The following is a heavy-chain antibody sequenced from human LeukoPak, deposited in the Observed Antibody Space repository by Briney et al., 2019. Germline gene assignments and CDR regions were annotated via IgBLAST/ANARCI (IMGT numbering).Heavy chain of an antibody. Sequence: GGSLRLSCAASGFTFSSYAMSWVRQAPGKGLEWVSAISGSGGSTYYAHSVKGRFTISRDNSKNTLYLQMNSLRAEDTAVYYCAKDPVLLWFGKDYYFDYWGQGTLVTVSS. D-gene: IGHD3-10*01. J-gene: IGHJ4*02. CDR3: AKDPVLLWFGKDYYFDY. CDR2: ISGSGGST. CDR1: GFTFSSYA. V-gene: IGHV3-23*01.